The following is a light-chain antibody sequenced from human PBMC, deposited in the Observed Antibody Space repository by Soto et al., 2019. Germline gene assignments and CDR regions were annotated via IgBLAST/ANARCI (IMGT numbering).Light chain of an antibody. V-gene: IGLV2-8*01. CDR2: EVS. J-gene: IGLJ1*01. CDR3: SSYAGSNNFGV. CDR1: SSDVGGYNY. Sequence: QSVLTQPPSASGSPGQSVTISCTGISSDVGGYNYVPWYQQHPGKAPKLMIYEVSKRPSGVPDRFSGSKSGNTASLTVSGLQAEDEADYYCSSYAGSNNFGVFGTGTKVTVL.